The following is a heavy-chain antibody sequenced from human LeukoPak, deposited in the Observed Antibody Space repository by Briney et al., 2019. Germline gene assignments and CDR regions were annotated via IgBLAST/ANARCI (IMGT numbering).Heavy chain of an antibody. V-gene: IGHV3-23*01. Sequence: GGSLRLSCAASGFTFSSYWMSWVRQAPGRGLEWVSAISGSGGSTYYADSVKGRFTISRDNSKNTLYLQMNSLRAEDTAVYYCAKFTTVTNFDYWGQGTLVTVSS. J-gene: IGHJ4*02. CDR1: GFTFSSYW. D-gene: IGHD4-17*01. CDR3: AKFTTVTNFDY. CDR2: ISGSGGST.